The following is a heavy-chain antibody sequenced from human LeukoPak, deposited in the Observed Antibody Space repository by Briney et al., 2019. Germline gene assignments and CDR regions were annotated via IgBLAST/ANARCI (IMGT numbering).Heavy chain of an antibody. CDR3: AKEYYDSSGYPGY. J-gene: IGHJ4*02. V-gene: IGHV3-23*01. Sequence: QPGGSLRLSCAASGFTFSDYYMSWIRQAPGKGLEWVSAISGSGGSTYYADSVKGRFTISRDNSKNTLYLQMNSLRAEDTAVYYCAKEYYDSSGYPGYWGQGTLVTVSS. CDR2: ISGSGGST. CDR1: GFTFSDYY. D-gene: IGHD3-22*01.